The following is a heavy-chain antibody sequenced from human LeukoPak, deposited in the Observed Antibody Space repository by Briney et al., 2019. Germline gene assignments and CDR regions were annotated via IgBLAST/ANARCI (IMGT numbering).Heavy chain of an antibody. Sequence: PGGSLRLSCAASGFTFSSYSMHWVRQAPGKGLEWVAFIRYDGSNKYYADSVKGRFTISRDNSKNTLYLQMNSLRAEDTAVYYCAKEGRDIVVVPAAKGLLDYWGQGTLVTVSS. D-gene: IGHD2-2*01. CDR1: GFTFSSYS. CDR2: IRYDGSNK. CDR3: AKEGRDIVVVPAAKGLLDY. J-gene: IGHJ4*02. V-gene: IGHV3-30*02.